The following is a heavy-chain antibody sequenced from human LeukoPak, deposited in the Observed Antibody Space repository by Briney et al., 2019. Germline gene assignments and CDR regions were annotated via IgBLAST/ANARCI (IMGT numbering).Heavy chain of an antibody. CDR3: ARTDAFDI. CDR2: IKQDGSEK. J-gene: IGHJ3*02. Sequence: GGSLRLSCVASGFTFSTYWMTWVRQAPGKGLEWVANIKQDGSEKYYVDSVKGRFTISRDNSKNTLYLQMNSLRAEDTAVYYCARTDAFDIWGQGTMVTVSS. CDR1: GFTFSTYW. V-gene: IGHV3-7*01.